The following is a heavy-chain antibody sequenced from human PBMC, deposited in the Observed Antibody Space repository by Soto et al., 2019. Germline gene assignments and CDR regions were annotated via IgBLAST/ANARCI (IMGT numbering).Heavy chain of an antibody. CDR1: GFTFSSYA. CDR3: ARSSLAYCGGDCYQTLDY. Sequence: GGFLRLSCAASGFTFSSYAMHWVRQAPGKGLEWVAVISYDGSNKYYADSVKGRFTISRDNSKNTLYLQMNSLRAEDTAVYYCARSSLAYCGGDCYQTLDYWGQGTLVTVSS. CDR2: ISYDGSNK. D-gene: IGHD2-21*02. V-gene: IGHV3-30-3*01. J-gene: IGHJ4*02.